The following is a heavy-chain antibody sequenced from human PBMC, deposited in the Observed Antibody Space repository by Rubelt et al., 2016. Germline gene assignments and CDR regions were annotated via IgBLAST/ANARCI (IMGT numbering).Heavy chain of an antibody. CDR2: IDSGAVAT. J-gene: IGHJ6*02. Sequence: EVQLVESGGGLVQPGGSLRLSCAASGFDFADYAMTWVRQAPGKGLEWVSAIDSGAVATYNADSVKGGFTISRDNSKNTLYLQMNSLRAEDTAVYYCARVTGGYSGMDVWGQGTAVTVSS. D-gene: IGHD1-14*01. CDR1: GFDFADYA. V-gene: IGHV3-23*04. CDR3: ARVTGGYSGMDV.